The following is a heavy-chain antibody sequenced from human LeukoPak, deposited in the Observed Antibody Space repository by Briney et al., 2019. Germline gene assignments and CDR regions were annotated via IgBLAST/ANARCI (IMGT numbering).Heavy chain of an antibody. CDR3: ARVGYYDSSGYYGLSFDY. D-gene: IGHD3-22*01. V-gene: IGHV4-31*03. Sequence: SQTLSLTCTVSGGSISSGGYYWSWIRQHPGKGLEWIGYIYYSGSTYYNPSFKSRVTISVDTSKNQFSLKLSSVTAADTAVYYCARVGYYDSSGYYGLSFDYWGQGTLVTVSS. CDR2: IYYSGST. J-gene: IGHJ4*02. CDR1: GGSISSGGYY.